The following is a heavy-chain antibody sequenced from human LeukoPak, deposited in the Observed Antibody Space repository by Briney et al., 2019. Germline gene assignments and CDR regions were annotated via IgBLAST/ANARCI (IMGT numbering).Heavy chain of an antibody. V-gene: IGHV4-34*01. D-gene: IGHD2-8*01. CDR1: DGSFSNYY. CDR2: IYPGETA. CDR3: AGYHQWFLNDR. Sequence: PSETLPLTCAVSDGSFSNYYWSWFRQSPGEGLEWIAEIYPGETAKYNPSLWSRVTISADTSKSQFSLRLSSVTAADTAVYYCAGYHQWFLNDRWGQGTLVTVSS. J-gene: IGHJ5*02.